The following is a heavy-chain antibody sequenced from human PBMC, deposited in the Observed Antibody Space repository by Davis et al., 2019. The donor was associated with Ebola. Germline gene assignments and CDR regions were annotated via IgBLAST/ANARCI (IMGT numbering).Heavy chain of an antibody. V-gene: IGHV3-30*18. D-gene: IGHD2-15*01. J-gene: IGHJ4*02. CDR3: AKETHRYCSGGTCYSFDH. CDR1: GFTFSNYD. Sequence: PGGSLRLSCEDSGFTFSNYDMHWVRQAPGKGLEWVAVISNDGSEMYYADSVKGRFTISRDNTKNTLYLQLNSLTSEDTAVYYCAKETHRYCSGGTCYSFDHWGQGTLVTVSS. CDR2: ISNDGSEM.